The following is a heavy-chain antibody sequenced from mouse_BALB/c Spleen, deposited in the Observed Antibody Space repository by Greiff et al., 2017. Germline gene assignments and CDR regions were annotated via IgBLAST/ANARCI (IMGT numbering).Heavy chain of an antibody. V-gene: IGHV5-17*02. D-gene: IGHD1-3*01. CDR1: GFTFSSFG. CDR2: ISSGSSTI. Sequence: EVMLVESGGGLVQPGGSRKLSCAASGFTFSSFGMHWVRQAPEKGLEWVAYISSGSSTIYYVDTVKGRFTISRDNPKNTLFLQMTSLRSEDTAMYYCASSSGFDYWGQGTTLTVSS. J-gene: IGHJ2*01. CDR3: ASSSGFDY.